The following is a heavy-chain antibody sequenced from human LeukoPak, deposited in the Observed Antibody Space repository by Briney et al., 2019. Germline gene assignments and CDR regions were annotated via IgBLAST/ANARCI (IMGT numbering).Heavy chain of an antibody. CDR1: GGSFSGYY. CDR2: VNHSGNT. CDR3: ARRIAVAGAFDY. Sequence: SETLSLTCAVYGGSFSGYYWSWIRQPPGKGLEWIGEVNHSGNTNYNPSLKSRVTISVDTSKNQFSLKLNSVTAADTAVYYCARRIAVAGAFDYWGQGTLVTVSS. J-gene: IGHJ4*02. D-gene: IGHD6-19*01. V-gene: IGHV4-34*01.